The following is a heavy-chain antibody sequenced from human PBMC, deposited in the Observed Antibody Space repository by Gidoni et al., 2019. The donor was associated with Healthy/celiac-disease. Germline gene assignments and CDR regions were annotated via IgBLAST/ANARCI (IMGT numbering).Heavy chain of an antibody. Sequence: QVQLQQWGAGLLKPSETLSLTCAVYGGSFSGYYCSWIRQPPGKGLEWIGEINHSGSTNYHPCLKSRVTISVDTSKNQFSLKLSSVTAADTAVYYCARGWIAARRARFDPWGQGTLVTVSS. V-gene: IGHV4-34*01. CDR1: GGSFSGYY. D-gene: IGHD6-6*01. J-gene: IGHJ5*02. CDR2: INHSGST. CDR3: ARGWIAARRARFDP.